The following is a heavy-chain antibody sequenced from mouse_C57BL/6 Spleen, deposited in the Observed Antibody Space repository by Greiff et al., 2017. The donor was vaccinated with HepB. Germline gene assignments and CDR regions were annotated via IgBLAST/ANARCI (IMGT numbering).Heavy chain of an antibody. Sequence: EVQVVESGGGLVKPGGSLKLSCAASGFTFSSYAMSWVRQTPEKRLEWVATISDGGSYTYYPDNVKGRFTISRDNAKNNLYLQMSHLKSEDTAMYYCARVQFITTVVRYFDVWGTGTTVTVSS. V-gene: IGHV5-4*01. D-gene: IGHD1-1*01. J-gene: IGHJ1*03. CDR2: ISDGGSYT. CDR3: ARVQFITTVVRYFDV. CDR1: GFTFSSYA.